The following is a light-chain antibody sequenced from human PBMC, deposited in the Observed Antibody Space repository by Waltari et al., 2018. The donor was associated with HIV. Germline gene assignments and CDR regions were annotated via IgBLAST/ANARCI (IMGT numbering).Light chain of an antibody. CDR2: DAA. V-gene: IGKV1-33*01. CDR1: QDLGNS. CDR3: QQYDNFPIT. J-gene: IGKJ5*01. Sequence: DIQMIQFPSSLSASVGDRVTITCRASQDLGNSLNWYQQRPAEAPKLLFYDAANLETVVPSSFSSSGSRTYFTFTIASLQHEDVATYFCQQYDNFPITFGQGTRLEIK.